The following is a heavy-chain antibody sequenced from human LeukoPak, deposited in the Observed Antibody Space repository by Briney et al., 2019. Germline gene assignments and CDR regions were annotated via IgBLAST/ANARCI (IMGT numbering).Heavy chain of an antibody. D-gene: IGHD3-10*01. CDR1: GGSISSYC. CDR3: ARRQPTYYYGSGSYYDDAFDI. V-gene: IGHV4-59*08. Sequence: SETLSLTCTVSGGSISSYCWSWIRQPPGKGLEWIGYIYYSGSTNYNPSLKSRVTISVDTSKNQFSLKLSSVTAADTAVYYCARRQPTYYYGSGSYYDDAFDIWGQGTMVTVSS. CDR2: IYYSGST. J-gene: IGHJ3*02.